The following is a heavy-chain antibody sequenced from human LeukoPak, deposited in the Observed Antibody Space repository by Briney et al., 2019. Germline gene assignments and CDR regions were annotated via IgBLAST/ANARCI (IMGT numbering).Heavy chain of an antibody. Sequence: GGSLRVSCAASGFTFSNYWMNWVRQAPGKGLEWVANIKQDGSEKYYVDSVKGRFAISRDNAKNSLYLQMESLRAEDTAVYYCARAGLEAAGFDYWGQGTLVTVSS. V-gene: IGHV3-7*01. J-gene: IGHJ4*02. CDR1: GFTFSNYW. CDR3: ARAGLEAAGFDY. D-gene: IGHD6-13*01. CDR2: IKQDGSEK.